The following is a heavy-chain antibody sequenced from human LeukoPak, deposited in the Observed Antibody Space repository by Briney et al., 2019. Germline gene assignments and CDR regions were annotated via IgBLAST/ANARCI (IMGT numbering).Heavy chain of an antibody. J-gene: IGHJ4*02. CDR3: ARRDYYGTSAFLDY. CDR2: INPSGSTT. Sequence: ASVKVSYKASGYTFISYWIHWVRQAPGQGREWMGIINPSGSTTTYAQKFQGRVTMTRDTSSSTVYMELSSLRSEDTALYYCARRDYYGTSAFLDYWGQGTRVSVSS. CDR1: GYTFISYW. D-gene: IGHD3-22*01. V-gene: IGHV1-46*01.